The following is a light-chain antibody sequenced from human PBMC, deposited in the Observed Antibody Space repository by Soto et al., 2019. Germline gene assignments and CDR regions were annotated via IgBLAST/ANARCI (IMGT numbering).Light chain of an antibody. J-gene: IGLJ3*02. Sequence: QSGLTQPPSASGTPGQRIIISCSGSSSNIGRNTVNWYQHLPGMAPKVLIYRNSHRPSGVPDRFSGSQSGSSASLAISGLQSEDEADYYCAAWDDNLRGVLFGGGTKLTVL. CDR2: RNS. CDR3: AAWDDNLRGVL. V-gene: IGLV1-44*01. CDR1: SSNIGRNT.